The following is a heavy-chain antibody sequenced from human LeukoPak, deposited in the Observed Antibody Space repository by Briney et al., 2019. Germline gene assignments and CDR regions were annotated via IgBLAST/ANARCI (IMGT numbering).Heavy chain of an antibody. D-gene: IGHD4-11*01. CDR2: ISSSSSSI. Sequence: GGSLRLSCAASGFTFSSYSMSWVRQAPGKGLDWVSSISSSSSSIYYADSVKGRFTISRDNAKNPLSLQMNSLRAEDTAVYYCARGPYTDYWGQGTLVTVSS. J-gene: IGHJ4*02. CDR1: GFTFSSYS. V-gene: IGHV3-21*01. CDR3: ARGPYTDY.